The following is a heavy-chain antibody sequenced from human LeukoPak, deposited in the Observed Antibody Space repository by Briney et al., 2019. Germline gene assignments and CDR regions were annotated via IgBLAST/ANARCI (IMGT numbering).Heavy chain of an antibody. D-gene: IGHD5-12*01. CDR3: AREPAPYSGYDLGRFDP. CDR1: GGSISSGGYY. CDR2: IYYSGST. Sequence: SETLSLTCTVSGGSISSGGYYWSWIRQHPGKGLEWIGYIYYSGSTYYNPSLKSRVTISVDTSKNQFSLKQSSVTAADTAVYYCAREPAPYSGYDLGRFDPWGQGTLVTVSS. J-gene: IGHJ5*02. V-gene: IGHV4-31*03.